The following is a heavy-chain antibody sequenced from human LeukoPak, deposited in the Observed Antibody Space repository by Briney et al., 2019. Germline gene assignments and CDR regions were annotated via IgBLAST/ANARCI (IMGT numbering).Heavy chain of an antibody. D-gene: IGHD6-19*01. Sequence: PSETLSLTCTVSGGSISSSSYYWGWIRQPPGKGLEWIGEINHSGSTNYNPSLKSRVTISVDTSKNQFSLKLSSVTAADTAVYYCARGFRGFMAGIRSYYYFDYWGQGTLVTVSS. CDR3: ARGFRGFMAGIRSYYYFDY. CDR1: GGSISSSSYY. J-gene: IGHJ4*02. V-gene: IGHV4-39*07. CDR2: INHSGST.